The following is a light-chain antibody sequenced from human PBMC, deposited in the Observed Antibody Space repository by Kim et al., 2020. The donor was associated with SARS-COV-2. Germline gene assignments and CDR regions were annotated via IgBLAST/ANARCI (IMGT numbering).Light chain of an antibody. CDR1: QSVDSNY. J-gene: IGKJ1*01. CDR2: DAS. V-gene: IGKV3D-20*01. Sequence: SPGERATLSCGASQSVDSNYLACYQQKPGLAPRLLIYDASIRSTGIPDRFSGSGSGTDFTLTISRLEPEDFAVYYCHQYGSSPWTFGQGTKVDIK. CDR3: HQYGSSPWT.